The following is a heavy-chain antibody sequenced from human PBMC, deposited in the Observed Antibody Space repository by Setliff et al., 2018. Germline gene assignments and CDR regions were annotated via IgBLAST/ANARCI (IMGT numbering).Heavy chain of an antibody. CDR2: IGHTGSI. CDR1: GYSISSGYI. D-gene: IGHD6-19*01. Sequence: SETLSLTCTVSGYSISSGYIWGWIRQPPGKGLEWVGNIGHTGSINYNPSLKSRLTMSIDTSKNRFSLKLNSVTAADMAVYYCAREQWLDPPGYYYMDVWAKGTTVTVSS. V-gene: IGHV4-38-2*02. J-gene: IGHJ6*03. CDR3: AREQWLDPPGYYYMDV.